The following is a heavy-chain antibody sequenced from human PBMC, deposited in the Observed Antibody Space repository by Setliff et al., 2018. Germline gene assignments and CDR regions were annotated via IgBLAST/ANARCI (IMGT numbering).Heavy chain of an antibody. V-gene: IGHV3-73*01. D-gene: IGHD5-18*01. Sequence: LRLSCAASGFSFSGSAVYWVRQASVKGLEWIGRIRGRTDNYATAYAASVRGRFTISRDDSKNTAYLQMNSLKTEDTAVYYCTFARDGYDVFDIWGQGTMVTVSS. CDR1: GFSFSGSA. CDR2: IRGRTDNYAT. CDR3: TFARDGYDVFDI. J-gene: IGHJ3*02.